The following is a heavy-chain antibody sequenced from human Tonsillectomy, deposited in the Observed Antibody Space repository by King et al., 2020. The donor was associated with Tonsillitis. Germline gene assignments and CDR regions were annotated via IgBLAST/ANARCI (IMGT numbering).Heavy chain of an antibody. CDR1: GFTFRSYG. CDR3: AREAIRSAMTTDSHYNWFDP. V-gene: IGHV3-33*08. CDR2: IWNDGRNK. J-gene: IGHJ5*02. D-gene: IGHD4-11*01. Sequence: VQLVESGGGVVQPGRSLRLSCAASGFTFRSYGMHWVRQAPGKGLEWVAVIWNDGRNKYYADSVKGRFTISRDNSKNTLYLQMNSLRAEDTAVYYCAREAIRSAMTTDSHYNWFDPRGQGTLVTVSS.